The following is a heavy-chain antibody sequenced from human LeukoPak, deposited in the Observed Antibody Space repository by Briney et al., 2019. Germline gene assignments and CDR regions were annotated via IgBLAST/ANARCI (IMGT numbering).Heavy chain of an antibody. CDR1: GYSFTSHY. CDR2: INPSGSST. D-gene: IGHD5-18*01. V-gene: IGHV1-46*01. CDR3: ARVTTAMVLNWFDP. Sequence: ASVKVSCKASGYSFTSHYMHWVRQAPGQGLEWLGLINPSGSSTLYAQKFQGRVTMTRDMSTTTDYMELCSLRSEDTAVYYCARVTTAMVLNWFDPWGQGTLVTVSS. J-gene: IGHJ5*02.